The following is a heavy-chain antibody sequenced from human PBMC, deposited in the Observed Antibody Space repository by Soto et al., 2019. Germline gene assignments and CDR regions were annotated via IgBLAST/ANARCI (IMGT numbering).Heavy chain of an antibody. D-gene: IGHD3-3*01. CDR2: IYWDDEK. CDR1: GFSVSTRGVG. CDR3: THRYDFWSGQSAYGIDV. J-gene: IGHJ6*02. Sequence: SGPTLVNPTETLTLTCTCSGFSVSTRGVGVGWIRQSPGKALEWLALIYWDDEKRYRPSLKNRLTIARDISKNQVVLTMTYVDPLDTATYYCTHRYDFWSGQSAYGIDVWGQGNTVTVSS. V-gene: IGHV2-5*02.